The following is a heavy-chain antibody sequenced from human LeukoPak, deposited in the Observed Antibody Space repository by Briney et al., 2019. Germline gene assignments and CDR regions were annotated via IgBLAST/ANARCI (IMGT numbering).Heavy chain of an antibody. CDR1: GYSISSGYY. CDR3: ARPYYYDSRIDP. Sequence: SETLSLTCTVSGYSISSGYYWGWIRQPPGKGLEWIGSIYHSGSTYYNPSLKSRVTMSADTSKNQLSLKLSSVTAADTAVYYCARPYYYDSRIDPWGQGILVTVFS. J-gene: IGHJ5*02. CDR2: IYHSGST. V-gene: IGHV4-38-2*02. D-gene: IGHD3-22*01.